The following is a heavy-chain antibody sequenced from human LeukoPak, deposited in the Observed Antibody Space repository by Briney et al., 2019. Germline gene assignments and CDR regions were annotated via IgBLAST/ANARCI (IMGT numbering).Heavy chain of an antibody. Sequence: PRGSLRLSCTASGISFSGHWMHWARQLPGKGLVWVSRISPTGSTTSYADSVKGRFTVSRDNAKNTLYLQVNNLRAEDTAVYYCARGPNSSWSGLDFWGQGTLLTVSS. D-gene: IGHD6-6*01. CDR1: GISFSGHW. V-gene: IGHV3-74*01. J-gene: IGHJ4*02. CDR3: ARGPNSSWSGLDF. CDR2: ISPTGSTT.